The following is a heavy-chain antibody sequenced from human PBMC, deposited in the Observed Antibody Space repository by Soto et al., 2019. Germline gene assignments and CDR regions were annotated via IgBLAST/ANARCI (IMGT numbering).Heavy chain of an antibody. CDR3: ARDQDSSSFDY. D-gene: IGHD6-6*01. CDR2: ISSSSSYI. Sequence: GGSLRLSCAASGFTFGSYSMNWVRQAPGKGLEWVSSISSSSSYIYYADSVKGRFTISRDNAKNSLYLQMNSLGAEDTAVDYCARDQDSSSFDYWGQGTLVTVSS. CDR1: GFTFGSYS. V-gene: IGHV3-21*01. J-gene: IGHJ4*02.